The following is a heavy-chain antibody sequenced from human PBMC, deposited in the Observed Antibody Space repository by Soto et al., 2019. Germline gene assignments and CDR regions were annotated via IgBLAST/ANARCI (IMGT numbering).Heavy chain of an antibody. CDR3: AREIVVARGASYFDY. CDR1: GFTFISNW. Sequence: PGGSLRLSCVGSGFTFISNWMTWVRQAPGKGLEWVGNIRQDGSEKNYVDSVKGRFTISRDNAKNSLYLQMNSLRAEDTAVYYCAREIVVARGASYFDYWGPGTLVTVSS. V-gene: IGHV3-7*04. J-gene: IGHJ4*02. D-gene: IGHD2-2*01. CDR2: IRQDGSEK.